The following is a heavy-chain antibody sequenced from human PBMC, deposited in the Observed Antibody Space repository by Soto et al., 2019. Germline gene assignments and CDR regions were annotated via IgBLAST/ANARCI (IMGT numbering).Heavy chain of an antibody. D-gene: IGHD6-19*01. J-gene: IGHJ4*02. CDR3: ARVGSSGWSPDY. V-gene: IGHV4-59*11. CDR1: GGSISGHY. Sequence: PSETLSLTCTVSGGSISGHYWIWIRQSPGKGLEWIGHIFYSGSTNYNPSPKGRVTLSADTSKNQFSLRLSSVTAADTAVYFCARVGSSGWSPDYWGQGILVTVSS. CDR2: IFYSGST.